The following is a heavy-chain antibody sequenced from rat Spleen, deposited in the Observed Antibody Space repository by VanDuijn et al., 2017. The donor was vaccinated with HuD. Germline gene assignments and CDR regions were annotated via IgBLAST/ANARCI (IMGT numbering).Heavy chain of an antibody. CDR2: ISYDGGDT. V-gene: IGHV5-29*01. D-gene: IGHD1-1*01. CDR1: GFTFGDYY. J-gene: IGHJ2*01. CDR3: AGSGTAH. Sequence: EVQLVESDGGLVQPGRSLKLSCAVSGFTFGDYYMAWVRQAPTKGLEWVTTISYDGGDTYYRDSVKGRFTISRDNAYSTLYLQMDSLRSEDTATYYCAGSGTAHWGQGVMVTVSS.